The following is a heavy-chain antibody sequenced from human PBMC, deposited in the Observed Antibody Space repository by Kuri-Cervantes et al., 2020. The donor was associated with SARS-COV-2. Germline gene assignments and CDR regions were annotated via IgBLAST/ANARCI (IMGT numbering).Heavy chain of an antibody. J-gene: IGHJ6*01. CDR2: IYSGGST. CDR1: GFTVSSNY. Sequence: GGSLRLSCAASGFTVSSNYMSWVRQAPGKGLEWVSVIYSGGSTYYADSVKGRFTISRDNSKSTLYLQMNSLRAEDTAVYYCARVGGLLTIFGVVNSGMDVWGQGNTVNGSS. V-gene: IGHV3-53*01. D-gene: IGHD3-3*01. CDR3: ARVGGLLTIFGVVNSGMDV.